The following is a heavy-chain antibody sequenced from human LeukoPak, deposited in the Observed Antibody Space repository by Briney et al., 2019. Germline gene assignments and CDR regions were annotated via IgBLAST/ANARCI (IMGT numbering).Heavy chain of an antibody. J-gene: IGHJ3*02. CDR3: ARVGPQPWASYAFGI. CDR1: GGSISSYY. D-gene: IGHD1-26*01. V-gene: IGHV4-59*01. Sequence: SETLSLTCTVSGGSISSYYWSWIRQPPGKGLEWIGYIYYSGSTNYNPSLKSRVTISVDTSKNQFSLKLSSVTAADTAVYYFARVGPQPWASYAFGIWGQGTMVTVSS. CDR2: IYYSGST.